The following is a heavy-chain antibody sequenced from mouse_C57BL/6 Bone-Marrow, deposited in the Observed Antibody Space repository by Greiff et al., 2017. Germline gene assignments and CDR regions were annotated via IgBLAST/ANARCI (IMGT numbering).Heavy chain of an antibody. Sequence: QVQLQQSGAELARPGASVKLSCKASGYTFTSYGISWVKQRTGQGLEWIGEIYPRSGNTYYNEKFKGKDTLTADKSSSTAYMELRSLTSEDSAVYFCARYPFITTVVAPYYFDYWGQGTTLTVSS. CDR3: ARYPFITTVVAPYYFDY. D-gene: IGHD1-1*01. J-gene: IGHJ2*01. V-gene: IGHV1-81*01. CDR1: GYTFTSYG. CDR2: IYPRSGNT.